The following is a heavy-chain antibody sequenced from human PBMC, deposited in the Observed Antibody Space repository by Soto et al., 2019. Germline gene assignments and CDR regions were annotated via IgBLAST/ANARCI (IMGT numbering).Heavy chain of an antibody. CDR1: CGSISHYY. J-gene: IGHJ6*02. V-gene: IGHV4-59*08. CDR3: ARLSTYYYYAMDV. Sequence: TSETLSLTCTVSCGSISHYYWTWIRQPPGKGLECIGYISYSGSTNYNSSLKSRVTILVDTSKNQFSLKLNSVTAADTAVYYCARLSTYYYYAMDVWGQGTTVTVSS. CDR2: ISYSGST.